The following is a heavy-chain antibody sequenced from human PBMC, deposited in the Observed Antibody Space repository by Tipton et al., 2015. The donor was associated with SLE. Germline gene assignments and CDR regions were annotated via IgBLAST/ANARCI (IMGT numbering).Heavy chain of an antibody. Sequence: SLRLSCAVSGFTFSSYSMNWVRQAPGKGLEWVSYISSSSSTIYYADSVKGRFTISRDNAKNSLYLQMNSLRAEDTAVYYCARDLMVQGVLRRTLLYWGQGTLVTVSS. V-gene: IGHV3-48*01. J-gene: IGHJ4*02. CDR2: ISSSSSTI. D-gene: IGHD3-10*01. CDR1: GFTFSSYS. CDR3: ARDLMVQGVLRRTLLY.